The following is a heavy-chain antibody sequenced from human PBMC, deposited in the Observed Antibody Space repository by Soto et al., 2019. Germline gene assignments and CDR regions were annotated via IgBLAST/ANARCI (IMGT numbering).Heavy chain of an antibody. V-gene: IGHV5-51*01. CDR2: IYPGDSDT. CDR3: ARRGSSGNNWFDP. D-gene: IGHD3-22*01. J-gene: IGHJ5*02. CDR1: GYSFTSYW. Sequence: GASLRISGKVSGYSFTSYWIVWVRQMPGKGLEWMGIIYPGDSDTRYSPSFQCQVTISADKSISTAYLQWSSLKASDTAMYYCARRGSSGNNWFDPWGQGTLVTVSS.